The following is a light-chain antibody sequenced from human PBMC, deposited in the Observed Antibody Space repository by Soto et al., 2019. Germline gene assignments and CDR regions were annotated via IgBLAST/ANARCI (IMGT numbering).Light chain of an antibody. CDR3: SSYAGSNLYVV. J-gene: IGLJ2*01. CDR1: SSDVGGYNY. CDR2: EVS. V-gene: IGLV2-8*01. Sequence: QSALTQPPSASGSPGQSVTISCTGTSSDVGGYNYVSWYQQHPGKAPKLMIYEVSKRPSGVPDRFSGSKSGNTASLTVSGLQPEDEADYYCSSYAGSNLYVVFGGGTKLTVL.